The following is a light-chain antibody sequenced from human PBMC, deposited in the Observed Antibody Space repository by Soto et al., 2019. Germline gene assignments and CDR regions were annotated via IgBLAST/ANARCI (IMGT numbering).Light chain of an antibody. CDR3: QQYNSYPYT. V-gene: IGKV1-5*01. J-gene: IGKJ2*01. CDR2: DAS. Sequence: DIQMTQSPSTLSASVGDRVTITCRASQSISSWLAWYQQKPGKAPKLLIYDASSLESGVPSRFIGSGSGTEFSLTISSLQPDDFATYDCQQYNSYPYTFGQGTKLEIK. CDR1: QSISSW.